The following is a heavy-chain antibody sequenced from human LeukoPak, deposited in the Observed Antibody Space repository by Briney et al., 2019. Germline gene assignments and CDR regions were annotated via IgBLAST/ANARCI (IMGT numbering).Heavy chain of an antibody. D-gene: IGHD3-10*01. CDR2: MNPNSGNT. CDR1: GGTFSSYA. Sequence: GASVKVSCKASGGTFSSYAISWVRQATGQGLEWMGWMNPNSGNTGYAQKFQGRVTMTRNTSISTAYMELSSLRSEDTAVYYCARGTTYYYGSGSYQPLDYWGQGTLVTVSS. CDR3: ARGTTYYYGSGSYQPLDY. J-gene: IGHJ4*02. V-gene: IGHV1-8*02.